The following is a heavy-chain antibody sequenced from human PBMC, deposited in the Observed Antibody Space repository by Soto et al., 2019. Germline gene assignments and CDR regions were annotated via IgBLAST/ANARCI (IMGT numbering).Heavy chain of an antibody. D-gene: IGHD4-17*01. CDR3: ARCRGGAVTQYYYYGMDV. J-gene: IGHJ6*02. CDR1: GYTFTGYY. V-gene: IGHV1-2*02. CDR2: INPNSGGT. Sequence: ASVKVSCKSSGYTFTGYYMHWVRQAPGQGLEWMGWINPNSGGTNYAQKFQGRVTMTRDTSISTAYMELSKLRSDDTAVYYCARCRGGAVTQYYYYGMDVWGQGTTVTVSS.